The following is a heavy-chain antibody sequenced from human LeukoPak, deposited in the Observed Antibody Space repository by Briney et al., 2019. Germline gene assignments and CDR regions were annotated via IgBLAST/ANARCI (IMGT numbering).Heavy chain of an antibody. CDR2: ITGSGGGT. J-gene: IGHJ4*02. CDR1: GFTFSSYG. CDR3: AKDQNAYNYVFDY. Sequence: GGSLRLSCAASGFTFSSYGMSWVRQAPGKGLEWVSTITGSGGGTYYADSVKGRFSISRDNSKNTLYLQMNSLRAEDTALYYCAKDQNAYNYVFDYWGQGTLVTVSS. V-gene: IGHV3-23*01. D-gene: IGHD5-24*01.